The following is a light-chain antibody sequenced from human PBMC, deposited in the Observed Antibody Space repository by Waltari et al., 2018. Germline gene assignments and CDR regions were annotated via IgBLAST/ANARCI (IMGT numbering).Light chain of an antibody. Sequence: QSALTQPASVSGSPGQSITISCTGTSSDVGTYDLVSWYQQHPGKAPKLMIHDVNTRSLGVSPRSSGSKSGNTASLTISGLQAEYEADYYCCSFADSSASWVFGGGTKLTVL. CDR1: SSDVGTYDL. CDR2: DVN. CDR3: CSFADSSASWV. J-gene: IGLJ3*02. V-gene: IGLV2-23*02.